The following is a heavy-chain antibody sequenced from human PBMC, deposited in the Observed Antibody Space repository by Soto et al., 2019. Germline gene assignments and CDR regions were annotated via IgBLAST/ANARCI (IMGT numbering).Heavy chain of an antibody. D-gene: IGHD6-13*01. CDR3: ARRQIPPPKRGAANARGGMDV. Sequence: QVQLVESGGGVVQPGRSLRLSCAASGFTFNNYGMHWVRQAPGKGLEWLAVIWNDGSNNYYANSVKGRFTISRDNSKNTLYLKMSSLRAEDTAVYYCARRQIPPPKRGAANARGGMDVWGQGTTVTVSS. J-gene: IGHJ6*02. CDR2: IWNDGSNN. V-gene: IGHV3-33*01. CDR1: GFTFNNYG.